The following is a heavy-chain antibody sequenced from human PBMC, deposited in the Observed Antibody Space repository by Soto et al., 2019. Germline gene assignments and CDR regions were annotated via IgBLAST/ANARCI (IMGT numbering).Heavy chain of an antibody. CDR3: AIVIFGGGGADYGXDF. Sequence: GASVKVSCKASGYTFTIYAMHWVRQAPGQRLEWMGWINAGNGNTKYSQKFQGRVTITRDTSASTAYMELSSLRSEDTAVYYCAIVIFGGGGADYGXDFRCQAISVTVS. CDR2: INAGNGNT. D-gene: IGHD3-3*01. V-gene: IGHV1-3*01. CDR1: GYTFTIYA. J-gene: IGHJ6*02.